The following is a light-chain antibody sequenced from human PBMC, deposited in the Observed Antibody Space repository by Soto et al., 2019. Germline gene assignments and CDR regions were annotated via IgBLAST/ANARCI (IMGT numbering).Light chain of an antibody. V-gene: IGLV2-14*01. CDR1: SSDIGAYDY. Sequence: QSALTQPASLSGSPGQSITISCTGTSSDIGAYDYVSWFQQHPGKAPKLMISEVNNRPSGVSNRLSVSKSGNTPYLPISGLQVAAEAEYFCFSFTNTSTHVFGTGTKGTVL. J-gene: IGLJ1*01. CDR3: FSFTNTSTHV. CDR2: EVN.